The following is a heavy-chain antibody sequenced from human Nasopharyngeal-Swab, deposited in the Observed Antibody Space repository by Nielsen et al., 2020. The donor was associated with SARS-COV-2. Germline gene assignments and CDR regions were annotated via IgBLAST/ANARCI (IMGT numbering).Heavy chain of an antibody. J-gene: IGHJ4*02. D-gene: IGHD1-26*01. CDR1: GFTFSSYA. CDR3: AKDRAAGIVGASYFDY. CDR2: IRGSGGST. V-gene: IGHV3-23*01. Sequence: GGSLRLSCAASGFTFSSYAMSWVRQAPGKGLEWVSAIRGSGGSTYYADSVKGRFTISRDNSKSTLHLQMNSLRAEDTAVYYCAKDRAAGIVGASYFDYWGQGTLVTVSS.